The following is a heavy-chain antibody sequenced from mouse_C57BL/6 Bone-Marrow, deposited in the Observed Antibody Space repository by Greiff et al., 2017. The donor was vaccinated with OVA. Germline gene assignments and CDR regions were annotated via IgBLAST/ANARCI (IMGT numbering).Heavy chain of an antibody. V-gene: IGHV1-19*01. D-gene: IGHD1-1*01. J-gene: IGHJ2*01. CDR3: ARTSYGSSVDY. Sequence: EVQLQQSGPVLVKPGASVKMSCKASGYTFTDYYMNWVKQSHGKSLEWIGVINPYNGGTSYNQKFKGKATLTVDKSSSTAYMELNSLTSEDSAVYYCARTSYGSSVDYWGQGTTLTVSS. CDR1: GYTFTDYY. CDR2: INPYNGGT.